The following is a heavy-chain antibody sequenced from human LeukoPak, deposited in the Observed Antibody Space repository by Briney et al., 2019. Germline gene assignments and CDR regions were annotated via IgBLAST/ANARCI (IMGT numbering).Heavy chain of an antibody. D-gene: IGHD4-17*01. CDR2: ISPSGSVT. V-gene: IGHV3-48*01. CDR3: ARDRDDFGFFDL. Sequence: PGGSLRLSCAASGFSFSAYAMDWVRQSPGRGLEWISYISPSGSVTYYADSLKGRFTISRDNGKNSLYLQADSLTVEDTAIYFCARDRDDFGFFDLWGQGTPVTVSS. CDR1: GFSFSAYA. J-gene: IGHJ4*02.